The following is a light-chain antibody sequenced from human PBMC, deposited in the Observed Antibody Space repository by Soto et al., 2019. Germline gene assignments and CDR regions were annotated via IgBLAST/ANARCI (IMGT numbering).Light chain of an antibody. CDR3: CANAGSGTVV. J-gene: IGLJ3*02. CDR1: SNDVGRYNL. CDR2: EAT. V-gene: IGLV2-23*01. Sequence: QSALTQPASVSGSPEQSITISCTGTSNDVGRYNLVSWYQQHPGKAPKVMIYEATKRPSGVSNRFSGSKSGNTASLTISGLQAEDEADYYCCANAGSGTVVFGGGTQLTVL.